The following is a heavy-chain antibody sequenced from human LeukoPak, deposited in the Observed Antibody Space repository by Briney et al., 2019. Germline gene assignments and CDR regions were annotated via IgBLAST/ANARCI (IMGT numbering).Heavy chain of an antibody. V-gene: IGHV3-30*18. CDR2: ISYDRSNK. CDR3: ANSPERTVYYFYGLDV. J-gene: IGHJ6*02. Sequence: GGSLRLSCAASGFTFSSYGMHWVGQAPGKGLEGVAIISYDRSNKYYADSVKGRFTISRDNPKKTVYLQMNSLRGEDTAVYYCANSPERTVYYFYGLDVWGQGTTVTVSS. CDR1: GFTFSSYG.